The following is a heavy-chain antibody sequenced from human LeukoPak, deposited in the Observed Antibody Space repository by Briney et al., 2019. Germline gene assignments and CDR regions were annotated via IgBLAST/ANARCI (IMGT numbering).Heavy chain of an antibody. CDR2: ISGSGGST. J-gene: IGHJ6*02. Sequence: GGSLRLSCAASGFTFSSYAMSWVRQAPGKGLEWGSAISGSGGSTYYADSVKGRFTISRDNSKNTLYLQMNSLRAEDTAVYYCAKIMITFGGVIVGFYYYYGMDVCGQGTTVTVSS. D-gene: IGHD3-16*02. V-gene: IGHV3-23*01. CDR1: GFTFSSYA. CDR3: AKIMITFGGVIVGFYYYYGMDV.